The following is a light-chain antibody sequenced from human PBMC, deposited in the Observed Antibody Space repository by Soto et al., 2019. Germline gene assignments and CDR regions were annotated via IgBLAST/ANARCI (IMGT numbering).Light chain of an antibody. J-gene: IGKJ3*01. CDR2: GAF. CDR3: QQYGSSPRFT. V-gene: IGKV3-20*01. Sequence: EIVLTQSPGTLSLSPGERATLSCRASQSVSSSYLAWYQQKPGQAPRLLIYGAFSRATGIPDRFSGSGSGTDFTLTIIRLEPEDLAVYYCQQYGSSPRFTFGPGTKVDI. CDR1: QSVSSSY.